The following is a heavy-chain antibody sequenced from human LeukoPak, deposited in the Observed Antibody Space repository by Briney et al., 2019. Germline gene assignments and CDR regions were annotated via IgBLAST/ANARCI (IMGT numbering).Heavy chain of an antibody. V-gene: IGHV4-59*11. CDR3: ARGRGSSSSIWFDP. CDR2: IYYSGST. CDR1: GGSISSHY. J-gene: IGHJ5*02. Sequence: SETLSLTYTVSGGSISSHYWSWIRQPLGKGLEWIGYIYYSGSTNYNPSLKSRVTISVDTSKNQFSLKLSSVTAADTAVYYCARGRGSSSSIWFDPWGQGTLVTVSS. D-gene: IGHD6-6*01.